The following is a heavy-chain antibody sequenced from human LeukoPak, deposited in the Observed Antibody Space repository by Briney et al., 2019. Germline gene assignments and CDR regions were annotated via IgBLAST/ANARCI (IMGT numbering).Heavy chain of an antibody. Sequence: GGSLRLSCVASGFSFGKYWMSWVRQAPGKGLEWVANIKLDGSEKNYVDSVKGRFTISRDNTKNSLYLQMNSLRAEGTAVFYCARDQYDTWSRRGNFDSWGQGTLVIVSS. CDR2: IKLDGSEK. V-gene: IGHV3-7*03. CDR3: ARDQYDTWSRRGNFDS. D-gene: IGHD3/OR15-3a*01. CDR1: GFSFGKYW. J-gene: IGHJ4*02.